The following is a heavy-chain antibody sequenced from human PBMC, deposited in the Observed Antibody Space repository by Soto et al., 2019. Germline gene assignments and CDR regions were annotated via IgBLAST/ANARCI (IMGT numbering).Heavy chain of an antibody. J-gene: IGHJ6*03. V-gene: IGHV3-48*01. CDR3: ARDSRNYYYYMDV. CDR1: GFTFSSYN. Sequence: EVQLVESGGGLVQPGGSLRLSCAASGFTFSSYNMNWVRQAPGKGLEWISDISLSSSTIFYAESVKGRFTISRANAKNSLYLQMNSLRAEDTAVYYCARDSRNYYYYMDVWGKGTTVTVSS. CDR2: ISLSSSTI.